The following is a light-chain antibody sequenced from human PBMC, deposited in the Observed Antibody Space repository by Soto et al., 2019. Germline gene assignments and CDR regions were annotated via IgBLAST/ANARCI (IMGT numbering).Light chain of an antibody. Sequence: QPVLTQPPSVSGAPRQRVTISCSGSSSNIGNNAVNWYQQLPGKAPRLLVHYDDRVASGVSDRFSGSKSGTSASLAISGLQSEDEADYYCAAWDDSLNGPVFGGGTKLTVL. J-gene: IGLJ3*02. CDR1: SSNIGNNA. CDR2: YDD. CDR3: AAWDDSLNGPV. V-gene: IGLV1-36*01.